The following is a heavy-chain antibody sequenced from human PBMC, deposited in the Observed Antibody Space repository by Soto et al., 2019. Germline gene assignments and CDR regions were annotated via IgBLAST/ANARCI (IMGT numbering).Heavy chain of an antibody. D-gene: IGHD3-22*01. CDR3: AAIFYDSSGRFDY. Sequence: ASVKVSCKASGYTFTSYGISWVRQAPGQGLEWMGWISAYNGNTNYAQKLQGRVTITTDTSTSTAYMELSSLRSDDTAVYYCAAIFYDSSGRFDYWGQGTLVTVSS. J-gene: IGHJ4*02. CDR1: GYTFTSYG. CDR2: ISAYNGNT. V-gene: IGHV1-18*01.